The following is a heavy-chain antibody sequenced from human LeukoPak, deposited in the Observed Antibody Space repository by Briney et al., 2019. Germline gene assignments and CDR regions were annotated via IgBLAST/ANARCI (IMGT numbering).Heavy chain of an antibody. CDR2: ISAYDGNT. CDR3: ARELGIAMAGTIYYYYGMDV. J-gene: IGHJ6*04. CDR1: GYTFSSYG. Sequence: GASVKVSCKASGYTFSSYGISWVRQAPGQGLEWMGWISAYDGNTNYAQKLQGGVTMTTDTSTSTAYMELRSLRSDDTAVYYCARELGIAMAGTIYYYYGMDVWGKGTTVTVSS. V-gene: IGHV1-18*04. D-gene: IGHD6-19*01.